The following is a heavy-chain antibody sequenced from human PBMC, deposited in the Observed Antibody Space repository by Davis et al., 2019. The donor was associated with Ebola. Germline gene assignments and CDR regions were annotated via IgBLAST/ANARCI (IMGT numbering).Heavy chain of an antibody. CDR3: ARHKELARYLYYYYYMDV. CDR2: IYPGDSDT. D-gene: IGHD1-1*01. V-gene: IGHV5-51*01. J-gene: IGHJ6*03. CDR1: GYSFTSYW. Sequence: KVSCKGSGYSFTSYWIGWVRQMPGKGLEWMGIIYPGDSDTRYSPSFQGQVTISADKSISTAYLQWSSLKASDTAMYYCARHKELARYLYYYYYMDVWGKGTTVTVSS.